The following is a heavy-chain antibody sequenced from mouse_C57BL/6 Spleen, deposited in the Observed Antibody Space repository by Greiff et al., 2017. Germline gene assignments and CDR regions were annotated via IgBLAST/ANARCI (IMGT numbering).Heavy chain of an antibody. CDR3: AREQTGSWFAY. CDR2: IYPGDGDT. V-gene: IGHV1-82*01. CDR1: GYAFSSSW. J-gene: IGHJ3*01. Sequence: QVQLQPSGPELVKPGASVKISCKASGYAFSSSWMNWVKQRPGKGLEWIGRIYPGDGDTNYNGKFKGKATLTADKSSSTAYMQLSSLTSEDSAVYFCAREQTGSWFAYWGQGTLVTVSA. D-gene: IGHD4-1*01.